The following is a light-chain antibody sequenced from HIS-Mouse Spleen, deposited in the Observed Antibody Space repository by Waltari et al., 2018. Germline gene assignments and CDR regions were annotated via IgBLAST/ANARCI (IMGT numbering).Light chain of an antibody. J-gene: IGLJ3*02. Sequence: QSVLTQPPSVSAAPGQKVTISCSGSSSNIGNNYVSWYQQLPETAPKLLIYDNKKRPSGIPDRFSGSKSGPSATLGITGLQTGDEADYYCGTWDSSLSAVVFGGGTKLTVL. CDR2: DNK. V-gene: IGLV1-51*01. CDR3: GTWDSSLSAVV. CDR1: SSNIGNNY.